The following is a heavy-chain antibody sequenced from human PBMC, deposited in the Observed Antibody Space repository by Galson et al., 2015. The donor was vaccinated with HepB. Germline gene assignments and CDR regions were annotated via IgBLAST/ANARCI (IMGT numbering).Heavy chain of an antibody. CDR3: VRDQGDDYLNYYYYHGMDV. Sequence: SLRLSCAGSGFIVSNNYMSWVRQAPGKGLEWVSVIDSGGSTHYADSVKGRFSISRDNSKNTLYLQMNSLRPEDTAVYYCVRDQGDDYLNYYYYHGMDVWGQGTTVTVSS. D-gene: IGHD4-11*01. V-gene: IGHV3-66*02. J-gene: IGHJ6*02. CDR2: IDSGGST. CDR1: GFIVSNNY.